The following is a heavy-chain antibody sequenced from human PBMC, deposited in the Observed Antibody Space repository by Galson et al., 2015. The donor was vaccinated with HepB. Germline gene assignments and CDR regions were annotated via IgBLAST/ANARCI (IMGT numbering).Heavy chain of an antibody. Sequence: SVKVSCKASGGTFSSYAISWVRQAPGQGLEWMGGIIPIFGTANYAQKFQGRVTITADESTSTAYMELSSLRSEDTAVYYCARDQAYGGIGSGPFWGQGTLVTVSS. CDR2: IIPIFGTA. D-gene: IGHD4-23*01. CDR3: ARDQAYGGIGSGPF. V-gene: IGHV1-69*13. CDR1: GGTFSSYA. J-gene: IGHJ4*02.